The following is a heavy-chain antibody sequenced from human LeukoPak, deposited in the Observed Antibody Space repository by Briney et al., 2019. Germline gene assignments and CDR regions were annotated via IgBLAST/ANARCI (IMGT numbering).Heavy chain of an antibody. V-gene: IGHV3-21*01. D-gene: IGHD3-22*01. Sequence: GGSLRLSCAASGFTFSSYSMNWVRQAPGKGLEWVSSISSSSSYIYYADSVKGRFTISRDNAKNSLYLQMNSLRAEDTAVYYCARVSNRYYYDSSGSSPDYWGQGTLVTVSS. CDR3: ARVSNRYYYDSSGSSPDY. J-gene: IGHJ4*02. CDR1: GFTFSSYS. CDR2: ISSSSSYI.